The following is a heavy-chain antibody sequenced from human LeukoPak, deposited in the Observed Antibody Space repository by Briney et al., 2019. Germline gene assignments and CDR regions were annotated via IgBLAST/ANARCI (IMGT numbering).Heavy chain of an antibody. V-gene: IGHV5-51*01. CDR3: ARLIAARIYWYFDL. CDR2: IYPGDSDT. Sequence: GSLKISCKGSGYSFTSYWIGWVRQLPGKGLEWMGIIYPGDSDTRYSPSFQGQVTISADKSISTAYLQWSSLKASDTAMYYCARLIAARIYWYFDLWGRGTLVTVSS. J-gene: IGHJ2*01. CDR1: GYSFTSYW. D-gene: IGHD6-6*01.